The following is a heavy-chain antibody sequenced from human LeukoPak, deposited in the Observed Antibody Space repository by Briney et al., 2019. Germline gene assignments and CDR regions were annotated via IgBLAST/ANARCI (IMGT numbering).Heavy chain of an antibody. CDR1: GGSIMNSNYY. V-gene: IGHV4-39*01. Sequence: SETLSLTCTVSGGSIMNSNYYWGWIRQPPGKGLEWIGTIFYSGSTYYNPSLKSRVTISIDTSKNQFSLKVTSVTAADTAVYYCARQGEQWLVRADYWGQGTLVTVSS. D-gene: IGHD6-19*01. CDR2: IFYSGST. J-gene: IGHJ4*02. CDR3: ARQGEQWLVRADY.